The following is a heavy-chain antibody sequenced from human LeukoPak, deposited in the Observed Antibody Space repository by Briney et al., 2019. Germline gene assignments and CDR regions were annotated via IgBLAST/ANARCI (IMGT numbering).Heavy chain of an antibody. J-gene: IGHJ4*02. CDR3: ARTASCGSNCYYFFDY. CDR2: INPNTGGT. CDR1: GYTFTAHY. D-gene: IGHD2-21*02. V-gene: IGHV1-2*02. Sequence: ASVSVSCNVSGYTFTAHYVDWVRQAPGQGLEWMGWINPNTGGTRIVQQFQGRVPMTRDTSISTVYMELSSLGSDDTAIYYCARTASCGSNCYYFFDYWGQGALVTVSS.